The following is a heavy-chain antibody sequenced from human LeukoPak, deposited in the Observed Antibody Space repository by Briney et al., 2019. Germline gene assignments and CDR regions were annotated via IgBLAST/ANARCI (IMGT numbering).Heavy chain of an antibody. V-gene: IGHV4-39*01. CDR3: ARQDDGGWFDP. CDR1: GGSINSRSYY. J-gene: IGHJ5*02. CDR2: IYFTGST. Sequence: SETLSLTCTVSGGSINSRSYYWGWIRQPPGKGLEWIGSIYFTGSTYYNLSLKSRVTISVDTSKNQFSLKLSSVTAADTAVYYCARQDDGGWFDPWGQGALVTVSS. D-gene: IGHD3-3*01.